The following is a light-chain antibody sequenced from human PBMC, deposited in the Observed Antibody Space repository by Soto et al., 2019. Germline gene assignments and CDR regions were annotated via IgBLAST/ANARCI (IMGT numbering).Light chain of an antibody. CDR1: QSLRATY. Sequence: EFVLTQSPDTLSLSPGETATLSCRASQSLRATYVAWYQQRPGQAPRLLIYGASFRATGIPARFSGRGSGTDFTLSISRLEPEDVAVYYCQQYVTSPRTFGQGTKVDIK. J-gene: IGKJ1*01. CDR2: GAS. CDR3: QQYVTSPRT. V-gene: IGKV3-20*01.